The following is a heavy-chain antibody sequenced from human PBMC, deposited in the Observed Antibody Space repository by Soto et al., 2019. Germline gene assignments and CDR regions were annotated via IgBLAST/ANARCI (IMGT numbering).Heavy chain of an antibody. J-gene: IGHJ3*02. CDR3: AKDFGQWLEAFDI. Sequence: LRLSCAASGFTFDDYAMHWVRQAPGKGLEWVSGISWNSGSIGYADSVKGRFTISRDNAKNSLYLQMNSLRAEDTALYYCAKDFGQWLEAFDIWGQGTMVTVS. CDR2: ISWNSGSI. CDR1: GFTFDDYA. D-gene: IGHD6-19*01. V-gene: IGHV3-9*01.